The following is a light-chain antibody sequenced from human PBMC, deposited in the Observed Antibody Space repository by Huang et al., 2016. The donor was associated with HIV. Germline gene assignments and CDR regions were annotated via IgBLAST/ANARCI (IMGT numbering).Light chain of an antibody. CDR2: GAS. Sequence: EIVMTQSSATLSVSPGERVILSCRASESVSSSLAWYQQKPGQAPRLLIYGASTRASGVPPRFSGSVSGTEFTLTISSLQSADFAVYYCQQYNNWPPLLTFGGGTKVEIK. V-gene: IGKV3-15*01. CDR3: QQYNNWPPLLT. J-gene: IGKJ4*01. CDR1: ESVSSS.